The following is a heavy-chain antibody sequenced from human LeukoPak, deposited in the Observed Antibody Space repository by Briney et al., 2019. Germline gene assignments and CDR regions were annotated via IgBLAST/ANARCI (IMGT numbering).Heavy chain of an antibody. Sequence: SLRXXXXXSGXXXSXNYXSWVRQAPGKGLEWVSVIYSGGSTYYADSVKGRFTISRDNSKNTLYLQMNSLRAEDTAVYYCATSVVVTAIRTRVFDYWGQGTLVTVSS. CDR3: ATSVVVTAIRTRVFDY. V-gene: IGHV3-53*01. J-gene: IGHJ4*02. CDR2: IYSGGST. D-gene: IGHD2-21*02. CDR1: GXXXSXNY.